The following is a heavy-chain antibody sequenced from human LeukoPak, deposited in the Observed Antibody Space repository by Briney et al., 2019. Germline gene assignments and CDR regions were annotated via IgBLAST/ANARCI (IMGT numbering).Heavy chain of an antibody. CDR1: GYTFTGYY. CDR3: ARDLIRGLNTVTHYYYYMDV. D-gene: IGHD4-17*01. Sequence: ASVKVSCKASGYTFTGYYMHWVRQAPGQGLEWMGWVNPNSDGTNYAQKFQGRVTMTRDTSISTAYMELSRLRSDDTAVYYCARDLIRGLNTVTHYYYYMDVWGKGTTVTVSS. CDR2: VNPNSDGT. V-gene: IGHV1-2*02. J-gene: IGHJ6*03.